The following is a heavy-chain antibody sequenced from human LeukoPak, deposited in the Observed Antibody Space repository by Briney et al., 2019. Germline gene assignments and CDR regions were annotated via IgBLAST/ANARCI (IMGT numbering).Heavy chain of an antibody. V-gene: IGHV1-69*13. CDR3: ASSAGLGPVDY. CDR1: GGTFSGYA. D-gene: IGHD1-14*01. J-gene: IGHJ4*02. CDR2: IIPIFGTA. Sequence: SVKVSCKASGGTFSGYAISWVRQAPGQGLEWMGGIIPIFGTANYAQKFQGRVTITADESTSTAYMELSSLRSEDTAVYYCASSAGLGPVDYWGQGTLVTVSS.